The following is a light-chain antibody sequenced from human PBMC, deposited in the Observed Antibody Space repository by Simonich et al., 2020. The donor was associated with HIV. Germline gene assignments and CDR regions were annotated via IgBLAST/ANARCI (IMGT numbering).Light chain of an antibody. CDR2: GNS. CDR1: TSNIGAGYD. Sequence: QSVLTQPPSVSGAPGQRVTISCSLSTSNIGAGYDVHWYQQLPGTAPKLLIYGNSNRPSGVPDRFSGSKSGTSASLAITGLQAEDEADYYCSSHTSSSSVIFGGGTKLTVV. V-gene: IGLV1-40*01. J-gene: IGLJ2*01. CDR3: SSHTSSSSVI.